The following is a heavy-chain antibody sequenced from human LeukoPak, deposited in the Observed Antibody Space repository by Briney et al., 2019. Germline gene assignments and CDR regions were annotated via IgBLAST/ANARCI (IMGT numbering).Heavy chain of an antibody. J-gene: IGHJ4*02. V-gene: IGHV3-48*03. CDR3: ARPELYYYDSSGYYDH. CDR2: ISSSGSTI. Sequence: GGSLRLSCAASGFTFSSYEMNWVRQAPGKGLEWGSYISSSGSTIYYADSVKGGFTLSRDKAKNSPYLQRNRLRSEDTAVYYCARPELYYYDSSGYYDHWGQGTLGTVSS. D-gene: IGHD3-22*01. CDR1: GFTFSSYE.